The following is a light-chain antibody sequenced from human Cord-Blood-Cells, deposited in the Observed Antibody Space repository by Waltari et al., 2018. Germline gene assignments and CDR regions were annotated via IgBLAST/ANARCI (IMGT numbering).Light chain of an antibody. CDR3: QSYDSSNVV. CDR2: EDN. J-gene: IGLJ2*01. Sequence: NFMLTQPHSVSESPGKTVTISCTRSSGSIASNYVQWYQQRPGSSPTTVIYEDNQQPSGVPDRFSGSIDSSSNSASLTISGLKTEDEADYYCQSYDSSNVVFGGGTKLTVL. V-gene: IGLV6-57*01. CDR1: SGSIASNY.